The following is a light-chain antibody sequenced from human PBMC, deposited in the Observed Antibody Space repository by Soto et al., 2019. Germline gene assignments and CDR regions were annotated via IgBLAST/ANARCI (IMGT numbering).Light chain of an antibody. CDR2: GAF. CDR1: QSISGY. Sequence: DIQMTQSPSALSASVGDRVTITCRASQSISGYLTWFQQKPGKAPKXLIHGAFRLRSGVPSRFSGSGSGTDFTLTISSLQPEDVATYYCQQTFKTPLTFGGGTKVDIK. V-gene: IGKV1-39*01. J-gene: IGKJ4*01. CDR3: QQTFKTPLT.